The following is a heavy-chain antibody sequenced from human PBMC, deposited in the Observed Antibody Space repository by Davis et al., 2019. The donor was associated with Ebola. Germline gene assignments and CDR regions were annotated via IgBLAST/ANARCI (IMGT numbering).Heavy chain of an antibody. CDR3: TRTTRDSGWFIDF. V-gene: IGHV4-34*01. CDR2: INHSGST. D-gene: IGHD6-19*01. CDR1: GGSFSGYY. Sequence: SETLSLTCAVYGGSFSGYYWSWIRQPPGKGLEWIGEINHSGSTNYNPSLKSRVTISADTSKNQFSLKLNSVTAADTAVYYCTRTTRDSGWFIDFWGRGTRVTASS. J-gene: IGHJ4*02.